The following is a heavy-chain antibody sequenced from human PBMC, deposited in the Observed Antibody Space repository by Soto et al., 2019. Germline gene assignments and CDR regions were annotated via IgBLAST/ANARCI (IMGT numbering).Heavy chain of an antibody. CDR2: IYYSGST. CDR1: GGSISSSSYY. CDR3: ARSGWYEYYYYGMDV. J-gene: IGHJ6*02. V-gene: IGHV4-39*01. D-gene: IGHD6-19*01. Sequence: SETLSLTCTVSGGSISSSSYYWGWIRQPPGKGLEWIGSIYYSGSTYYNPSLKSRVTISVDTSKNQFSLKLSSVTAADTAVYYCARSGWYEYYYYGMDVWGQGTTVTVSS.